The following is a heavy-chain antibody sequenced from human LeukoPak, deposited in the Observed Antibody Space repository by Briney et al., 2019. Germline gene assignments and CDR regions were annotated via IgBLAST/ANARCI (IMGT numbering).Heavy chain of an antibody. J-gene: IGHJ5*02. D-gene: IGHD5-18*01. CDR3: ARDTTTTYSYGLRSPDARFDP. CDR2: ISSSSSTI. Sequence: GGSLRLSCAASGFTFSSYSMNWVRQAPGKGLEWVSYISSSSSTIYYADSVKGRFTISRDNAKNSLYLQMNSLRAEDTAVYYCARDTTTTYSYGLRSPDARFDPWGQGTLVTVSS. CDR1: GFTFSSYS. V-gene: IGHV3-48*01.